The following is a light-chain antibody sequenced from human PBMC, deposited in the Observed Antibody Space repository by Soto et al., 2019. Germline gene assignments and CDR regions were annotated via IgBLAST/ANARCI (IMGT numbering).Light chain of an antibody. CDR1: QSVSSN. Sequence: VLTQSPATLYVSPGERATLSCRASQSVSSNLAWYQQKPGQAPRLLIYDASNRATGIPARFSGSGSGTDFTLTISSLEPEDFAVYYCQQRSNWPGTFGQGTKVDIK. CDR2: DAS. CDR3: QQRSNWPGT. J-gene: IGKJ1*01. V-gene: IGKV3-11*01.